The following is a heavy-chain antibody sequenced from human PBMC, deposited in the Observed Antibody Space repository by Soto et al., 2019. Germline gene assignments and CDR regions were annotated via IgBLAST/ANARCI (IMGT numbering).Heavy chain of an antibody. D-gene: IGHD3-10*01. CDR1: GYTFTSYG. J-gene: IGHJ6*02. Sequence: ASVKVSCKASGYTFTSYGIIWVRQAPGQGLEWMGWISAYSGNTDYAQKLQGRVTMTTDTSTSTAYMELRGLRSDDTAVYYCASSYYGSGTPYYYGMDVWGQGTTVTVSS. CDR2: ISAYSGNT. CDR3: ASSYYGSGTPYYYGMDV. V-gene: IGHV1-18*01.